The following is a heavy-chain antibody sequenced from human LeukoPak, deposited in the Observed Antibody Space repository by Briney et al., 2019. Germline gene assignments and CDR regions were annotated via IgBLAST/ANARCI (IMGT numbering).Heavy chain of an antibody. CDR2: INPNSGGT. CDR1: GYTFTGYY. J-gene: IGHJ6*02. V-gene: IGHV1-2*02. Sequence: ASVKVSCKASGYTFTGYYMHWVRQAPGQGLEWMGWINPNSGGTNYAQKFQGRVTMTRDMSISTAYMELSRLRSDDTAVYYCARGGSSMTTKVNYYGMDVWGQGTTVTVSS. CDR3: ARGGSSMTTKVNYYGMDV. D-gene: IGHD4-17*01.